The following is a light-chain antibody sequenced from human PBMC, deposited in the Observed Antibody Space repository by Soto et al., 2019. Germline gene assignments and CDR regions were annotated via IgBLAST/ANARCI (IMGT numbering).Light chain of an antibody. CDR3: QQYGSSPSIT. J-gene: IGKJ5*01. CDR2: GAS. V-gene: IGKV3-20*01. Sequence: EVVMTQSPATLSVSPVERATLSCRASQSVSSSYLAWYQQKPGQAPRLLIYGASSRATGIPDRFSGSGSGTDFTLTISRLEPEDFAVYYCQQYGSSPSITFGQGTRLEIK. CDR1: QSVSSSY.